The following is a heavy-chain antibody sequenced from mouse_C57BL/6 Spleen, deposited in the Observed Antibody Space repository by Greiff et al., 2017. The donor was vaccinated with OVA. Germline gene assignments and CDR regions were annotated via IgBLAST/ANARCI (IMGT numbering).Heavy chain of an antibody. J-gene: IGHJ3*01. V-gene: IGHV5-15*01. D-gene: IGHD2-4*01. Sequence: EVQLVESGGGLVQPGGSLKLSCAASGFTFSDYGMAWVRQAPRKGPEWVAFISNLAYSIYYADTVTGRFTISRENAKNTLYLEMSSLRSEDTAMYYCARRGDDYDGGFAYWGQGTLVTVSA. CDR1: GFTFSDYG. CDR2: ISNLAYSI. CDR3: ARRGDDYDGGFAY.